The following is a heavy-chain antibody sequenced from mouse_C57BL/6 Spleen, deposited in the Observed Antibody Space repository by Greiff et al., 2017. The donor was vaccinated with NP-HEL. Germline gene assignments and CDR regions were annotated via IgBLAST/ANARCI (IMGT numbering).Heavy chain of an antibody. J-gene: IGHJ3*01. Sequence: VQLQQPGTELVKPGASVKLSCKASGYTFPSYWMHWVKQRPGQGLAWIGNINPSNGGTNYNEKFKSKATLTVDKSSSTAYMQLSSLTSEDSAVYYCATFYYGYDGVRFFAYWGQGTLVTVSA. CDR3: ATFYYGYDGVRFFAY. CDR2: INPSNGGT. D-gene: IGHD2-2*01. CDR1: GYTFPSYW. V-gene: IGHV1-53*01.